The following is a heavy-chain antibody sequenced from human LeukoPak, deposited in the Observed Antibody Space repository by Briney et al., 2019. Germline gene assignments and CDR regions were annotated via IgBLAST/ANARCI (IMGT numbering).Heavy chain of an antibody. V-gene: IGHV3-33*01. CDR3: ARVRGSGLSYYYMDV. J-gene: IGHJ6*03. D-gene: IGHD2-15*01. CDR1: GFTFSSYG. CDR2: IWYDGSNK. Sequence: GGSLRLSCAASGFTFSSYGMHWVRQAPGKGLEWVAVIWYDGSNKYYADSVKGRFTISRDNSKNTLYLQMNSLRAEDTAVYYCARVRGSGLSYYYMDVWGKGTTVTVSS.